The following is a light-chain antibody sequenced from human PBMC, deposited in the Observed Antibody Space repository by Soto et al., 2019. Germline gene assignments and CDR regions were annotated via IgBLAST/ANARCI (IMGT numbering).Light chain of an antibody. CDR2: GAS. V-gene: IGKV3-15*01. Sequence: EIVMTQSPATLSVSPGESATLSCRASQSVTTNLAWFEHQPGQAPRLLVYGASTRGTGIAARFSGSGSGTEFTLTISSLQSEDFAIYYCQQYNKWPSGTFGQGTRLEIK. CDR3: QQYNKWPSGT. J-gene: IGKJ5*01. CDR1: QSVTTN.